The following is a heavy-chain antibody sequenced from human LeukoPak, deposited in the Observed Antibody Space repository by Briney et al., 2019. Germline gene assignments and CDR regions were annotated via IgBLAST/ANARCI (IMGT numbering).Heavy chain of an antibody. J-gene: IGHJ3*02. CDR3: AKDPNGDYVGAFDS. Sequence: GSLRLPCAASGFTFSAYAAIWVRQAPGKGLEWVSAISASGDYTHYADSVKGRFDISRDNSKNTVYLQMSSLRAEDAALYYCAKDPNGDYVGAFDSWGQGTTVIVSS. D-gene: IGHD4-17*01. CDR2: ISASGDYT. V-gene: IGHV3-23*01. CDR1: GFTFSAYA.